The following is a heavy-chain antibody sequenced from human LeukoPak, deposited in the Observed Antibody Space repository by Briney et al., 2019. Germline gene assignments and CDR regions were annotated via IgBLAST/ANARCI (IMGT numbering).Heavy chain of an antibody. CDR2: IYYSGST. V-gene: IGHV4-4*02. CDR3: ARQGDSYADY. CDR1: GGSISSSNW. D-gene: IGHD2-21*02. J-gene: IGHJ4*02. Sequence: SGTLSLTCAVSGGSISSSNWWSWVRQPPGKGLEWIGSIYYSGSTYYNPSLKSRVTISVDTSKNQLSLKLSSVTAADTAVYYCARQGDSYADYWGQGTLVTVSS.